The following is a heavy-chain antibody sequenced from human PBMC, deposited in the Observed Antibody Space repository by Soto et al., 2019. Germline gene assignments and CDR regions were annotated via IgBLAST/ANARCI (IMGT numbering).Heavy chain of an antibody. CDR1: GFSLSTRGVG. CDR3: AHGESYFDY. Sequence: QITLKESGPTLVKPTQPLTLTCTFSGFSLSTRGVGVGWIRQPPGKALEGLALIYWDDDKRYSPSLKSRLTTAKDTPKNQVVLTMTDMDPVDTATYYGAHGESYFDYWGQGTLVTVSS. J-gene: IGHJ4*02. V-gene: IGHV2-5*02. CDR2: IYWDDDK.